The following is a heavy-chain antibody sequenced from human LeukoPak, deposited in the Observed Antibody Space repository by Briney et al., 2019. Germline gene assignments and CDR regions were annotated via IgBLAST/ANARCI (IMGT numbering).Heavy chain of an antibody. CDR1: GGSFSSHY. CDR3: ARVVVVVPAAILWFDP. CDR2: IYYSGST. D-gene: IGHD2-2*02. Sequence: SETLSLTCAVYGGSFSSHYWSWIRQPPGKGLEWIGYIYYSGSTNYNPSLKSRVTISVDTSKNQFSLKLSSVTAADTAVYYCARVVVVVPAAILWFDPWGQGTLVTVSS. V-gene: IGHV4-59*11. J-gene: IGHJ5*02.